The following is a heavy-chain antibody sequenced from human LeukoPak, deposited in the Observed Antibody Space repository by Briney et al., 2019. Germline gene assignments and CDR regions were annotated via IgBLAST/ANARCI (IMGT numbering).Heavy chain of an antibody. J-gene: IGHJ5*02. CDR2: ISAYNGNT. CDR1: GYTFTSYG. Sequence: APVKVSCKASGYTFTSYGISWVRQAPGQGLEWMGWISAYNGNTNYAQKLQGRVTMTTDTSTSTAYMELRSLRSDDTAVYYCARDILGYCSSTSCYEGGWFDPWGQGTLVTVSS. V-gene: IGHV1-18*04. D-gene: IGHD2-2*01. CDR3: ARDILGYCSSTSCYEGGWFDP.